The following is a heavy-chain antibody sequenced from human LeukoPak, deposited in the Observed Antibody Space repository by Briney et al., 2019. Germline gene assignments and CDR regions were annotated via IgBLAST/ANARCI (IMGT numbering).Heavy chain of an antibody. CDR3: AKDIMGLEQYYFDY. CDR2: ISSSSSTI. D-gene: IGHD1/OR15-1a*01. V-gene: IGHV3-48*04. CDR1: GFTFSSYS. Sequence: GGSLRLSCAASGFTFSSYSMNWVRQAPGKGLEWVSYISSSSSTIYYADSVKGRFTISRDNAKNSLYLQMNSLRAEDTALYYCAKDIMGLEQYYFDYWGQGTLVTVSS. J-gene: IGHJ4*02.